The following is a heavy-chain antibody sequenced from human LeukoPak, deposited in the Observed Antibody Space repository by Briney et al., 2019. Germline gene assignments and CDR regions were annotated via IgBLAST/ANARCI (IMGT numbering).Heavy chain of an antibody. D-gene: IGHD3-16*01. J-gene: IGHJ4*02. Sequence: GASVKVSCKVSGYTLTELSMHWVRQAPGKGLEWMGGFDPEDGETIYAQKFQGRVTMTEDTSTDTAYMEPSSLRSEDTAVYYCATSPRIMITFGGVWADYWGQGTLVTVSS. CDR2: FDPEDGET. V-gene: IGHV1-24*01. CDR1: GYTLTELS. CDR3: ATSPRIMITFGGVWADY.